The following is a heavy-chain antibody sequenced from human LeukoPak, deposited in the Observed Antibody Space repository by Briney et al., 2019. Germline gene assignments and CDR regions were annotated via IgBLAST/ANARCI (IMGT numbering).Heavy chain of an antibody. CDR3: AKARDILTGYPDPFDY. CDR1: GFTFSSYG. Sequence: GGSLRLSCAASGFTFSSYGMSWVRQAPGKGLEWVSAISGSGGGTYYADSVKGRFTISRDNSKNTLYLQMNSLRAEDTAVYYCAKARDILTGYPDPFDYWGQGTLVTVSS. D-gene: IGHD3-9*01. CDR2: ISGSGGGT. V-gene: IGHV3-23*01. J-gene: IGHJ4*02.